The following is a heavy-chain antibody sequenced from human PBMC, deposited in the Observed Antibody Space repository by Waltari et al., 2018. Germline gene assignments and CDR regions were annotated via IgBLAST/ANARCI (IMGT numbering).Heavy chain of an antibody. CDR1: GDTLSNFS. CDR3: ATVAPLTGYYSSGLDV. CDR2: FDPEHDET. D-gene: IGHD3-9*01. V-gene: IGHV1-24*01. J-gene: IGHJ6*02. Sequence: QVQLVQSGAEVKKPGASVKVSCKVSGDTLSNFSIQWVRQAPGKGLEWMGGFDPEHDETIYAQKFRGRVTMTEDTSTDTASMELNSLQSEDTAVYFCATVAPLTGYYSSGLDVWGQGSTVTVSS.